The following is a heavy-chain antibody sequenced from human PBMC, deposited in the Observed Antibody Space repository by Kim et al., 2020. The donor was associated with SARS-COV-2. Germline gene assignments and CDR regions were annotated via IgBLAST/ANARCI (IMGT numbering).Heavy chain of an antibody. D-gene: IGHD1-1*01. V-gene: IGHV1-3*01. CDR3: ARDQPTGTMYYFDF. J-gene: IGHJ4*02. Sequence: SQEFQGRVTVTRDTSASTAYVELGSLRSEDTAVYYCARDQPTGTMYYFDFWGQGTLVTVSS.